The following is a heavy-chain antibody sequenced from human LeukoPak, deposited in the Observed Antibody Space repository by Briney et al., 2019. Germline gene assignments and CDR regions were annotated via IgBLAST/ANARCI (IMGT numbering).Heavy chain of an antibody. D-gene: IGHD4-23*01. CDR2: ISGSGSTK. Sequence: GGSLRLSCAASGFTFSRFEMNWVRQGPGKGLEWVSYISGSGSTKYYAETAKGRFTISRDNGKNSLYLQMNSLRAEDTAVYYCARDYGGVMFDSWGQGTLVSVSS. CDR1: GFTFSRFE. V-gene: IGHV3-48*03. CDR3: ARDYGGVMFDS. J-gene: IGHJ4*02.